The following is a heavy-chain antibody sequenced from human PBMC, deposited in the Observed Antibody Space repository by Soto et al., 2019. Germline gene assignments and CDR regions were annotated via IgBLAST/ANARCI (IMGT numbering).Heavy chain of an antibody. CDR3: ARALGISRWYFDL. D-gene: IGHD7-27*01. Sequence: EVQLVESGGGLVKPGESLRLSCAASGFSFTSYYMNWVRQAPGKGLEWVSSISSGGSHIYYADSVKGRFTVSRDNADNSLSLELNSLRAEDTAVYYCARALGISRWYFDLWGRGTLVTVSS. J-gene: IGHJ2*01. CDR1: GFSFTSYY. CDR2: ISSGGSHI. V-gene: IGHV3-21*01.